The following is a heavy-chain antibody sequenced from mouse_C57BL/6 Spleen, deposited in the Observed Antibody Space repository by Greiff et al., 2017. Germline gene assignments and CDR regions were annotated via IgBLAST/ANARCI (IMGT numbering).Heavy chain of an antibody. V-gene: IGHV1-39*01. CDR3: ARWYYGSSYDAMDY. Sequence: SGPELVKPGASVKISCKASGYSFTDYNMNWVKQSNGKSLEWIGVINPNYGTTSYNQKFKGKATLTVDQSSSTAYMQLNSLTSEDSAVYYCARWYYGSSYDAMDYWGQGTSVTVSS. CDR1: GYSFTDYN. CDR2: INPNYGTT. D-gene: IGHD1-1*01. J-gene: IGHJ4*01.